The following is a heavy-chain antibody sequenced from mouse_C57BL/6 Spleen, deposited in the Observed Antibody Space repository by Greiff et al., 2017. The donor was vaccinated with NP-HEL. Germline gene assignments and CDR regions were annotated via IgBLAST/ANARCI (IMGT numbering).Heavy chain of an antibody. V-gene: IGHV5-17*01. Sequence: EVKLVESGGGLVKPGGSLKLSCAASGFTFSDYGMHWVRQAPEKGLEWVAYISSGSSTFYYADTVKGRFTISRDNAKNTLFLQMTSLRSEDKAMYYCARSIYDGYYYFDYWGQGTTLTVSS. CDR2: ISSGSSTF. J-gene: IGHJ2*01. CDR3: ARSIYDGYYYFDY. D-gene: IGHD2-3*01. CDR1: GFTFSDYG.